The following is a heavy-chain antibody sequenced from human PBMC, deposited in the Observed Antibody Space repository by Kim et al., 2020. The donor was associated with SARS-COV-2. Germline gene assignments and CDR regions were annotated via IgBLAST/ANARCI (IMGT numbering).Heavy chain of an antibody. CDR3: ARELELDGMDV. CDR2: A. Sequence: ANYAQKFQGRVTITADKSTSTAYMELSSLRSEDTAVYYCARELELDGMDVWGQGTTVTVSS. D-gene: IGHD1-7*01. J-gene: IGHJ6*02. V-gene: IGHV1-69*04.